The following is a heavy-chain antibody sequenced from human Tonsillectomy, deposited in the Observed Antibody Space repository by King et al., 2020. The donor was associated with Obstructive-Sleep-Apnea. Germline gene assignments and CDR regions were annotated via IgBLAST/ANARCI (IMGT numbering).Heavy chain of an antibody. CDR3: AGGACIYGGGGCYGHDYYGLDV. V-gene: IGHV3-21*01. CDR1: GFTFSTYC. CDR2: ISSSSTYI. J-gene: IGHJ6*02. D-gene: IGHD2-21*01. Sequence: VQLVESGGGLVKPGGSLRLSCAASGFTFSTYCMNWVRQAPGKGLEWVSSISSSSTYIYYVDSVKGRFTISRGNAKNSLYVQMNSLRAEDTAVYYCAGGACIYGGGGCYGHDYYGLDVWPRDDGHRLL.